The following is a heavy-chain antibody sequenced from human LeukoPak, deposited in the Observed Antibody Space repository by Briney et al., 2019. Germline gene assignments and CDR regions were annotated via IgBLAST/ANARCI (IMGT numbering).Heavy chain of an antibody. V-gene: IGHV4-30-4*01. CDR3: ARVPIYYDSSGPERYYFDY. CDR2: IYYSGST. J-gene: IGHJ4*02. D-gene: IGHD3-22*01. CDR1: GGSISSGDYY. Sequence: SETLSLTCTVSGGSISSGDYYWSWIRQPPGKGLEWIGYIYYSGSTYYNPSLKSRVTISVDTSKNQFSLKLSSVTAADMAVYYCARVPIYYDSSGPERYYFDYWGQGTLVTVSS.